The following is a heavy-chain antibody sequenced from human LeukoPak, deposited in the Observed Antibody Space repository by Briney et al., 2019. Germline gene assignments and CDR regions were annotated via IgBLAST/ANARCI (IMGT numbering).Heavy chain of an antibody. D-gene: IGHD4-17*01. Sequence: GESLKISCKGSGYSFTSYWIGWVRQIPGKGLEWMGIIYPGDSDTRDSPSFQGQVTITAAKSISTAYLQWSSLKASDTAMYYCARRTGNYYYYYMDVWGKGPTVPVP. J-gene: IGHJ6*03. CDR2: IYPGDSDT. CDR3: ARRTGNYYYYYMDV. CDR1: GYSFTSYW. V-gene: IGHV5-51*01.